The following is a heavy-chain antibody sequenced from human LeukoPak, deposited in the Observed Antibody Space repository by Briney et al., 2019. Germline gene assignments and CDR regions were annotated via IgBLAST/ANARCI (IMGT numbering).Heavy chain of an antibody. CDR2: ISSSSSYI. J-gene: IGHJ6*03. CDR3: ARGGDFWSGNPYYYYMDV. Sequence: PGGSLRLSCAASGFTFSSYSMNWVRQAPGKGLEWVSSISSSSSYIYYADSVKGRFTISRDNAKNSLYQQMNSLRAEDTAVYYCARGGDFWSGNPYYYYMDVWGKGTTVTVSS. CDR1: GFTFSSYS. V-gene: IGHV3-21*01. D-gene: IGHD3-3*01.